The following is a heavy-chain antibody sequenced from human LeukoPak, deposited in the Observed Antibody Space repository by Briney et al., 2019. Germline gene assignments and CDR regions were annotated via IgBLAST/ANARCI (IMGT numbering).Heavy chain of an antibody. CDR1: GYTLTELS. D-gene: IGHD5-18*01. CDR3: ATGGGYSYAEGFDP. V-gene: IGHV1-24*01. CDR2: FDPEDGET. J-gene: IGHJ5*02. Sequence: ASVKVSCKVSGYTLTELSMHWVRQAPGKGLEWMGGFDPEDGETIYAQKFQGRVTMTEDTSTDTAYMELSSLRSEDTAVYYCATGGGYSYAEGFDPWGQGTLVTVSS.